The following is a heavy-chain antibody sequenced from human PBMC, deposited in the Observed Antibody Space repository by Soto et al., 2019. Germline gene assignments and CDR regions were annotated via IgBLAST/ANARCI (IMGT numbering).Heavy chain of an antibody. V-gene: IGHV3-23*01. D-gene: IGHD1-20*01. J-gene: IGHJ4*02. CDR1: GFTFSNYA. Sequence: EVQVLDSGGGLVQPGGSLRLSCAASGFTFSNYAMSCVRQAPGKGLEWVSIISGSGGSTYYADSVTGRFTISRDNSENTLSLQMNSLRAEDTAVYYCAKLPLANRYFDYWGQGNLVIVSS. CDR3: AKLPLANRYFDY. CDR2: ISGSGGST.